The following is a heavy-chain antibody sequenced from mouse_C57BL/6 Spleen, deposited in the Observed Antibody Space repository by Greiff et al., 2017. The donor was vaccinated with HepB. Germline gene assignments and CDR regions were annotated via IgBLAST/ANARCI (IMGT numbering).Heavy chain of an antibody. CDR3: ARWTTSVENYFDY. CDR2: IYPGSGST. J-gene: IGHJ2*01. CDR1: GYTFTSYW. Sequence: QVQLQQSGAELVKPGASVKMSCKASGYTFTSYWITWVKQRPGQGLEWIGDIYPGSGSTNYNEKFKSKATLTVDTSSSTAYMQLSSLTSEDSAVYYCARWTTSVENYFDYWGQGTTLTVSS. V-gene: IGHV1-55*01. D-gene: IGHD1-1*01.